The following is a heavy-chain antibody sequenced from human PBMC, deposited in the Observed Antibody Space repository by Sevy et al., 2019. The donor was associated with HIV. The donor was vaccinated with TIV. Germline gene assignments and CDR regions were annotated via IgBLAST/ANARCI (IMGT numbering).Heavy chain of an antibody. CDR3: VKEGFHRFFEK. V-gene: IGHV3-23*01. CDR1: GINFNEQV. Sequence: GGSLRLSCAVSGINFNEQVMSWVRQAPGKGLEWVAAISGNGGITREADSVKGRFSISRDNGKNTLFLQMQSLTAEDSARYFCVKEGFHRFFEKWGQGTVVTVSS. J-gene: IGHJ4*02. CDR2: ISGNGGIT. D-gene: IGHD3-3*01.